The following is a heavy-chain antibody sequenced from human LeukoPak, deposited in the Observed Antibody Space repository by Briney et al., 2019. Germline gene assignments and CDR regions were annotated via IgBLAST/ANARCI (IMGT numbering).Heavy chain of an antibody. Sequence: GASVTVSCKVSGYTLTELSMHWVRQAPGKGLEWMGGFDPEDGETIYAQKFQGRVTMTEDTSTDTAYMELSSLRSEDTAVYYCATWYYGSGRHPSFDYWGQGTLVTVSS. D-gene: IGHD3-10*01. CDR1: GYTLTELS. CDR2: FDPEDGET. CDR3: ATWYYGSGRHPSFDY. J-gene: IGHJ4*02. V-gene: IGHV1-24*01.